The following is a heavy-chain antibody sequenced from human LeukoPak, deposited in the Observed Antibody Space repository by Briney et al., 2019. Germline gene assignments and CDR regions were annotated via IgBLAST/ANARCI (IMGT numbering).Heavy chain of an antibody. CDR1: GFTFSSYW. V-gene: IGHV3-7*01. Sequence: GGSLRLSCAASGFTFSSYWMSWVRQAPGKGLEWVANIKQDGSEKYYVDSVKGRFTISRDKAKNSLYLQMNSLRAEDTAVYYCASGYCSSTSCYTFDYWGQGTLVTVSS. CDR3: ASGYCSSTSCYTFDY. J-gene: IGHJ4*02. D-gene: IGHD2-2*02. CDR2: IKQDGSEK.